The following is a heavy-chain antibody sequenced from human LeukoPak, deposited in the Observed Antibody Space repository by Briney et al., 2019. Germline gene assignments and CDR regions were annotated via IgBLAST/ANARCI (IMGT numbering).Heavy chain of an antibody. CDR2: IIPIFGTA. V-gene: IGHV1-69*05. CDR3: AREGRVRGVITTGAFDI. Sequence: SVKVSCKASGYTFTSYGISWVRQAPGQGLEWMGGIIPIFGTANCAQKFQGRVTITTDESTSTAYMELSSLRSEDTAVYYCAREGRVRGVITTGAFDIWGQGTMVTVSS. CDR1: GYTFTSYG. J-gene: IGHJ3*02. D-gene: IGHD3-10*01.